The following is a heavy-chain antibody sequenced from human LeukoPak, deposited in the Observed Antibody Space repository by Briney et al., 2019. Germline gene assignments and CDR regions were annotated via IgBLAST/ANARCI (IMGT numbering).Heavy chain of an antibody. CDR1: GGSISSSSYY. J-gene: IGHJ4*02. CDR3: ARGRSTSFDY. V-gene: IGHV4-61*05. CDR2: IYYSGST. Sequence: SETLSLTCTVSGGSISSSSYYWGWIRQPPGKGLEWIGYIYYSGSTNYNPSLKSRVTISVDTSKNQFSLKLSSVTAADTAVYYCARGRSTSFDYWGQGTLVTVSS. D-gene: IGHD6-13*01.